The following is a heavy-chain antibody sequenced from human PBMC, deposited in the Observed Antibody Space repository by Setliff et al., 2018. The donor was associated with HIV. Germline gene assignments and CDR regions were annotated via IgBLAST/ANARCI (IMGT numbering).Heavy chain of an antibody. CDR3: VTSSSWSSRLNF. J-gene: IGHJ4*02. V-gene: IGHV4-34*01. CDR1: GGSLSGHY. CDR2: INHSGKT. D-gene: IGHD6-13*01. Sequence: SLTCAVDGGSLSGHYWTWIRQPPGEGLEWIGGINHSGKTNYNPSLKSRVTISVDTSNNQFSLKVTSVTAAHTAVYYCVTSSSWSSRLNFWGQGMLVTVSS.